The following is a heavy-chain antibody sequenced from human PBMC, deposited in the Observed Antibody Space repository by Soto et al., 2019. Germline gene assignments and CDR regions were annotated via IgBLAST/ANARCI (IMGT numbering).Heavy chain of an antibody. Sequence: GGSLRLSCAASGFTFSSYGMHWVRQAPGKGLEWVAVISYDGSNKYYADSVKGRFTISRDNSKNTLYLQMNSLRAEDTAVYYCAKDASHLAARLLYYFDYWGQGTLVTVSS. J-gene: IGHJ4*02. D-gene: IGHD6-6*01. CDR2: ISYDGSNK. CDR3: AKDASHLAARLLYYFDY. V-gene: IGHV3-30*18. CDR1: GFTFSSYG.